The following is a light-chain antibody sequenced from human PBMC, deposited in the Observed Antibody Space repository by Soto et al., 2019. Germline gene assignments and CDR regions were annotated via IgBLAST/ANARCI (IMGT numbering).Light chain of an antibody. CDR1: SSDVGGYNY. Sequence: QLVLTQPASVSGSPGQSITISCTGTSSDVGGYNYVSWYQQHPGKAPKLMIYEVSNRPSGVSNRFSGSKSGNTASLTISGLQAEDEADYYCSSDTSTSAVLFGGGTKLTV. V-gene: IGLV2-14*01. CDR2: EVS. CDR3: SSDTSTSAVL. J-gene: IGLJ2*01.